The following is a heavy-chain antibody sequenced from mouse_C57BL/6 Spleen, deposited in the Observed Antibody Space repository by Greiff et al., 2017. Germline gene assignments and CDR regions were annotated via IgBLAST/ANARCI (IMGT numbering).Heavy chain of an antibody. V-gene: IGHV1-11*01. CDR2: IYPVSGET. CDR3: GREGVWLRQNAMDY. D-gene: IGHD2-2*01. Sequence: QVQLQQPGAELASPGASVTLSCKASGYTFTDHIMNWVKKRPGQGLEWIGRIYPVSGETNYNQKFMGKATFSVDRSSSTVYMVLNSLTSEDPAVYYCGREGVWLRQNAMDYWGQGTSVTVSS. J-gene: IGHJ4*01. CDR1: GYTFTDHI.